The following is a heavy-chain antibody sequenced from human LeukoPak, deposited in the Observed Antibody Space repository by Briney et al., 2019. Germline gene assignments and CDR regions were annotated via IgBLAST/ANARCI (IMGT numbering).Heavy chain of an antibody. CDR3: ARLPLRNWFDP. V-gene: IGHV4-59*08. Sequence: SETLSLTCTVSGDSISNYYWSWIRQPPGKGLEWIGYIYYSGGTNYNPSLKSRVNISVDTSKSQFSLKLTSVTAADTAVYYCARLPLRNWFDPWGQGTLVTVSS. J-gene: IGHJ5*02. CDR2: IYYSGGT. CDR1: GDSISNYY.